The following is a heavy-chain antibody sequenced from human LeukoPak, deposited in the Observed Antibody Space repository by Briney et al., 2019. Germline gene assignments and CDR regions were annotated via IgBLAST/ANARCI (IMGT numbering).Heavy chain of an antibody. CDR1: GFTFSDYY. CDR2: ISSSGTTI. CDR3: AREEGYSSSWYVKY. D-gene: IGHD6-13*01. V-gene: IGHV3-11*01. J-gene: IGHJ4*02. Sequence: GGSLRLSCAASGFTFSDYYMSWIRQAPGKGLEWVSCISSSGTTISYADSVKGRLTISRDNAKNSLYLQMNSLRAEDTAVYYCAREEGYSSSWYVKYWGQGTLVTVSS.